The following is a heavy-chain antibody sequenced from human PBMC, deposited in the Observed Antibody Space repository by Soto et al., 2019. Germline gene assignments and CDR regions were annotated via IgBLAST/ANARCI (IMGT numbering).Heavy chain of an antibody. J-gene: IGHJ4*02. V-gene: IGHV1-18*01. CDR2: ISAYNGNT. CDR3: ARDVPTVTTGGPDY. CDR1: GYTFTSYG. Sequence: QVQLVQSGVEVEKPGASVKVSCKASGYTFTSYGVSWVRQAPGQGLEWMGGISAYNGNTNYAQKFQGRVTMTTDTSTSTAYMELRSLRSDDTAVYYCARDVPTVTTGGPDYWGQGTLVTVSS. D-gene: IGHD4-17*01.